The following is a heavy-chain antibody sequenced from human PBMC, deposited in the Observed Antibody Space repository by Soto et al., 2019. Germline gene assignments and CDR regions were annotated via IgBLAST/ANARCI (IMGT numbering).Heavy chain of an antibody. CDR2: ISGSGGST. CDR3: AKAHTFRFYYFTGGDY. D-gene: IGHD3-22*01. Sequence: EVQLLESGGGLVQPGGSLRLSCGASGFNFRLYPMAWVRQAPGKGLEWVSSISGSGGSTFYADSVKGRFTISRDNSKNTLYLQMDTLRAGDSAVCYCAKAHTFRFYYFTGGDYWGQGTLVTVSS. J-gene: IGHJ4*02. V-gene: IGHV3-23*01. CDR1: GFNFRLYP.